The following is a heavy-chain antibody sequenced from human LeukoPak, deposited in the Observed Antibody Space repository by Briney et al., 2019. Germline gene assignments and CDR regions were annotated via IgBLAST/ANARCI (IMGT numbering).Heavy chain of an antibody. Sequence: SETLSLTCTVSGGSISSSSYYWGWIRQPPGKGLEWIGSIYYSGSTYYNPPLKSRVTISVDTSKNQFSLKLSSVTAADTAVYYCARVRVTMVRGLRYYYMDVWGKGTTVTISS. V-gene: IGHV4-39*07. CDR2: IYYSGST. CDR3: ARVRVTMVRGLRYYYMDV. D-gene: IGHD3-10*01. CDR1: GGSISSSSYY. J-gene: IGHJ6*03.